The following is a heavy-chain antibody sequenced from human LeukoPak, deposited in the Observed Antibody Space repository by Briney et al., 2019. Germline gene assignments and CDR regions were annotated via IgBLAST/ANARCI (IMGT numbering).Heavy chain of an antibody. CDR1: GFTFSSYW. D-gene: IGHD4-17*01. J-gene: IGHJ4*02. CDR3: ARGGDYKNDY. V-gene: IGHV3-74*01. CDR2: IYGEGSSI. Sequence: GGSLRLSCAASGFTFSSYWMHWVRQTPGKGLVWVSRIYGEGSSISYADSVRGRVTISRDNAKNPLYLQMNNLRAEDTAVYYCARGGDYKNDYWGQGTLVTVSS.